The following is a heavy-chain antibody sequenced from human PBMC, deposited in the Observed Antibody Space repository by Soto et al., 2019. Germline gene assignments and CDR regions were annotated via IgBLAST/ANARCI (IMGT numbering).Heavy chain of an antibody. Sequence: SSETLSLTCAVYGGSFSDYSWTWIRQPPGKGLEWIGEINHSGSTNYNPSLKSRVTISVDTSKNQFSLKLSSVTAADTAVYYCARGDPWYQYGNNWFDPWGQGTLVTVSS. CDR1: GGSFSDYS. V-gene: IGHV4-34*01. D-gene: IGHD3-10*01. CDR2: INHSGST. J-gene: IGHJ5*02. CDR3: ARGDPWYQYGNNWFDP.